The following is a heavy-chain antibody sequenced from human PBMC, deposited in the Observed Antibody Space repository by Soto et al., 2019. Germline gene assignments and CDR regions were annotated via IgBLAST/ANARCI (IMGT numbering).Heavy chain of an antibody. CDR2: TSATGSTT. V-gene: IGHV3-23*01. D-gene: IGHD2-2*02. J-gene: IGHJ4*02. CDR3: ANQSKWSSTSGYSGGSTCPLDC. Sequence: VQVLESGGGLVQPGGSLRLSCAVSGFTFSTHAMSWVRQAPGQGLEWVSGTSATGSTTYYADSVKGQFTISRDNSKTTLYLQMNSLRAEDTAVYYCANQSKWSSTSGYSGGSTCPLDCWGQGTLVTVSS. CDR1: GFTFSTHA.